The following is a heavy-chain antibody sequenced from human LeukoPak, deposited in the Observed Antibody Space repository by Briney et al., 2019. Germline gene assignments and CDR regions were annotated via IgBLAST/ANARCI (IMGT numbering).Heavy chain of an antibody. Sequence: TGGSLRLSCAASGFTFSGSAMHWVRQTSGKGLEWVSAIGPSGGSTYYADSVRGRFTISRDNSKNTLYLQMNSLRAEDTAVYYCAKSAGWFDPWGQGTLVTVSS. V-gene: IGHV3-23*01. CDR2: IGPSGGST. CDR1: GFTFSGSA. J-gene: IGHJ5*02. CDR3: AKSAGWFDP.